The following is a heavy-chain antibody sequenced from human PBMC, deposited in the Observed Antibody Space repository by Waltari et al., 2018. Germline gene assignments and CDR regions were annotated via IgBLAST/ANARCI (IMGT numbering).Heavy chain of an antibody. V-gene: IGHV4-59*01. CDR1: GGSISSYY. CDR2: IYYSGST. J-gene: IGHJ6*03. CDR3: ARGFGDYCSSTSCWHHDSVYYMDV. Sequence: QVQLQESGPGLVKPSETLSLTCTVSGGSISSYYWSWIRQPPGKGLEWIGYIYYSGSTNSNPSLNRRVTISVDTYKNQFSLKVSSVTAADTAVYYCARGFGDYCSSTSCWHHDSVYYMDVWGKGTTVTISS. D-gene: IGHD2-2*01.